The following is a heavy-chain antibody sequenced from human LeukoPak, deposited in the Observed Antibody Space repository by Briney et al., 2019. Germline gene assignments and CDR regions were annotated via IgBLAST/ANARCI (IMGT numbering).Heavy chain of an antibody. CDR1: GYSFTSYW. Sequence: GESLKISCKGSGYSFTSYWIGWVRQMPGKGLEWMGIIYPGDSDTRYSPSFQGQVTISADKSISTAYLQWSSLKASDTAMYYCARHGPQRWPNYYGSGSIDYWGQGTLVTVSS. CDR3: ARHGPQRWPNYYGSGSIDY. D-gene: IGHD3-10*01. CDR2: IYPGDSDT. J-gene: IGHJ4*02. V-gene: IGHV5-51*01.